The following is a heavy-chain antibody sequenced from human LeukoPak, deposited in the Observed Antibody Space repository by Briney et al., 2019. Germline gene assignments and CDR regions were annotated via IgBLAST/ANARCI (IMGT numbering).Heavy chain of an antibody. Sequence: GGSLRLSCAAYGFTFSSYEMNWVRQPPGEGLEGVSYISSSGSNKYYADSVKGRFTISRDNAKNSLYLQMNRLRDEDTDVYYCARNNVFDHWGQGTLVTVSS. V-gene: IGHV3-48*03. CDR3: ARNNVFDH. J-gene: IGHJ5*02. CDR2: ISSSGSNK. CDR1: GFTFSSYE.